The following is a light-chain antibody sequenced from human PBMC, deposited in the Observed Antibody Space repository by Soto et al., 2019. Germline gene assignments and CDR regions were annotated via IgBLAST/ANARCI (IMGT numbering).Light chain of an antibody. V-gene: IGKV3D-11*03. J-gene: IGKJ1*01. CDR3: QQRSNWPT. CDR2: DAS. Sequence: EIVMTQSPSTLSVSAGERATLSCRASHSFTSNLACYQQKPGQATRLIFNDASKGAAGIPARFSGSGSGTDFPTTISSLAPEDSAVYCCQQRSNWPTFGQGTKVDI. CDR1: HSFTSN.